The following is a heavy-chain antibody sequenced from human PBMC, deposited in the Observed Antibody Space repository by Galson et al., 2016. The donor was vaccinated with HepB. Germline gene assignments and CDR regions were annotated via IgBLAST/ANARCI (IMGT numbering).Heavy chain of an antibody. CDR1: GVSLNTRGVG. CDR3: VPRRQDDPGTGWSIIFDH. V-gene: IGHV2-5*02. D-gene: IGHD6-19*01. Sequence: PALVKPTQTLTLTCTFSGVSLNTRGVGVGWIRQPPGKALEWLALIYWDNDKKYRESLKTRLTITKDTSRNQVVLTMTHMDHVDTGTYYCVPRRQDDPGTGWSIIFDHWGQGARVTVSS. CDR2: IYWDNDK. J-gene: IGHJ4*02.